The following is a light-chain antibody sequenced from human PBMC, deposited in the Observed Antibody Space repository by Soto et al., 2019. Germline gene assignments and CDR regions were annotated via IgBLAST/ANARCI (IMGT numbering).Light chain of an antibody. Sequence: QSALTQPASVSGSPGQSITISCAGTTSHVAYYDLVSWYQQHPGRAPKLLIYEVDKRPSGISVRFSGSKSGATASLTISGLLPEDEAVYFCCTYAGHVPKFGGGTKLTVL. CDR2: EVD. CDR3: CTYAGHVPK. CDR1: TSHVAYYDL. J-gene: IGLJ2*01. V-gene: IGLV2-23*02.